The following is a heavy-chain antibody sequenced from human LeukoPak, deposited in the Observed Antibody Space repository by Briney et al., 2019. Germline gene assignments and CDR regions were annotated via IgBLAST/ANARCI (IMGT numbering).Heavy chain of an antibody. V-gene: IGHV4-31*11. J-gene: IGHJ4*02. D-gene: IGHD3-3*01. CDR2: IYYSGST. CDR1: GGSISSGGYS. Sequence: SETLSLTCAVSGGSISSGGYSWSWIRQPPGKGLEWIGYIYYSGSTYYNPSLKSRVTISVDTSKNQFSLKLSSVTAADTAVYYCARDGGNPYFDYWGQGTLVTVSS. CDR3: ARDGGNPYFDY.